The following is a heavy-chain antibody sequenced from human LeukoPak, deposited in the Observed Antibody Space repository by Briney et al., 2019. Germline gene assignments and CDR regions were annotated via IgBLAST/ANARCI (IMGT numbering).Heavy chain of an antibody. Sequence: ASVKVSCKASGYAFTGYYMLWVRQAPGQGLEWMGWINPNSGGTNYAQKFQGRVTMTWDTSISTAYMELSRLRSDDTAVYYCAREYILTAYYGDYWGQGTLVTVSS. CDR2: INPNSGGT. J-gene: IGHJ4*02. D-gene: IGHD3-9*01. V-gene: IGHV1-2*02. CDR3: AREYILTAYYGDY. CDR1: GYAFTGYY.